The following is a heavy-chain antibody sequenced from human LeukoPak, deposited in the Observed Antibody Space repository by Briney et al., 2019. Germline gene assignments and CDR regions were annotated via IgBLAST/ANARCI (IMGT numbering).Heavy chain of an antibody. CDR2: IYTSGST. V-gene: IGHV4-4*07. CDR3: ASQRVWVSGWQIDS. CDR1: GGSISSYY. D-gene: IGHD6-19*01. Sequence: PSETLSLTCTVSGGSISSYYWSWIRQPAGKGLEWIGRIYTSGSTYYNPSLKSRVSIAVDTSKNQFSLKLNSVTAADTAVYYCASQRVWVSGWQIDSWGQGTLVTVSS. J-gene: IGHJ4*02.